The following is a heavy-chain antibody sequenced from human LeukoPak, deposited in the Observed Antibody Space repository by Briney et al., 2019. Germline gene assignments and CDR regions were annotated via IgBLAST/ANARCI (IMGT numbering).Heavy chain of an antibody. V-gene: IGHV4-30-2*01. Sequence: SETLSLTCAVSGGSISSGGYSWSWIRQPPGKGLEWIGYIYHSGSTYYDPSLKSRVTISVDRSKNQFSLKLSSVTAADTAVYYCARGPSGQVGATPLDYWGQGTLVTVSS. CDR3: ARGPSGQVGATPLDY. D-gene: IGHD1-26*01. J-gene: IGHJ4*02. CDR2: IYHSGST. CDR1: GGSISSGGYS.